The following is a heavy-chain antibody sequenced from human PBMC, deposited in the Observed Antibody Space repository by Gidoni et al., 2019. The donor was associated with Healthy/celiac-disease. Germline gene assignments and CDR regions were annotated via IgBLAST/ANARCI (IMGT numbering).Heavy chain of an antibody. Sequence: QVQLVQSVAEVKKPGASVKVSCKASVYPFTSYVISWVRQAPGQGLEWMGLISAYNGNTNYAQKLQGRVTMTTDTSTSTAYMELRSLRSDDTAVYYCARSIRVNSGYDSTYYYYMDVWGKGTTVTVSS. D-gene: IGHD5-12*01. CDR3: ARSIRVNSGYDSTYYYYMDV. J-gene: IGHJ6*03. V-gene: IGHV1-18*01. CDR1: VYPFTSYV. CDR2: ISAYNGNT.